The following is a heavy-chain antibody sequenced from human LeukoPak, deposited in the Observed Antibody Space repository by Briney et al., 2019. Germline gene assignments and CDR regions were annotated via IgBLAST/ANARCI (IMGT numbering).Heavy chain of an antibody. CDR3: ARDSGYSSSWYDNWFDP. Sequence: PSETLSLTCTVSGGSISSYYWSWIRQPAGKGLEWIGRIYTSGSTNYNPSLKSRVTMSVDTSKNQFSLKLSSVTAADTAVYYCARDSGYSSSWYDNWFDPWGQGTLVTVSS. J-gene: IGHJ5*02. D-gene: IGHD6-13*01. V-gene: IGHV4-4*07. CDR2: IYTSGST. CDR1: GGSISSYY.